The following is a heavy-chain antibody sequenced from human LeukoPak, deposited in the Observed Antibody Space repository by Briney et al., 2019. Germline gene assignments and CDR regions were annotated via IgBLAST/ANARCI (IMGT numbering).Heavy chain of an antibody. D-gene: IGHD2-2*01. CDR3: ARGLYCSSTSCYWPQLHMDV. Sequence: QPSETLSLTCTVSGGSISSYYWSWIRQPPGKGLEWIGYIYYSGSTNYNPSLKSRVTISVDTSKNQFSLKLSSVTAADTAVYYCARGLYCSSTSCYWPQLHMDVWGQGTTVTVSS. V-gene: IGHV4-59*01. CDR1: GGSISSYY. J-gene: IGHJ6*02. CDR2: IYYSGST.